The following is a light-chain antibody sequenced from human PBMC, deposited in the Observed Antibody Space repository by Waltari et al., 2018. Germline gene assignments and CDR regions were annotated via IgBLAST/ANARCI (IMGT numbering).Light chain of an antibody. CDR3: QQYYGFPRT. CDR2: WAS. Sequence: DFVMTQSPDSLAVSLGERATINCKSSHTLFSESNNNNYLAWLQQKPGQPPKLLIFWASSRESGVPERFIGSGSGTNFTLTINSLQPEDVAVYFCQQYYGFPRTFGQGTRVEIK. J-gene: IGKJ1*01. CDR1: HTLFSESNNNNY. V-gene: IGKV4-1*01.